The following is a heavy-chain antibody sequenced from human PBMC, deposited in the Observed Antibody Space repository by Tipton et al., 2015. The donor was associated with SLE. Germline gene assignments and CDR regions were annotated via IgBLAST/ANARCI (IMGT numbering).Heavy chain of an antibody. CDR2: ISYSGST. CDR3: TRVYQCFDY. Sequence: TLSLTCTVSGGSISNYYWSWIRQPPGKGLEWIGYISYSGSTNYNPSLKSRITISIDTSKNQFSLEVNSVTAADTAVYYCTRVYQCFDYWGQGALVTVSS. J-gene: IGHJ4*02. D-gene: IGHD2-2*01. CDR1: GGSISNYY. V-gene: IGHV4-59*01.